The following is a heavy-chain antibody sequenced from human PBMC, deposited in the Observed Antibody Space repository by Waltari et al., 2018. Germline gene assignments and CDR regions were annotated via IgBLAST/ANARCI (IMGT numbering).Heavy chain of an antibody. Sequence: VQLVESGGGLVQPGKSLRLSCKAPGSPFPYFTSGMTWVRQAPGKGLERVAYISPDGKSFFNADSVRGRFTISRDNANNSVFLQMSNLRVDDTAVYFCTNGFGFFVHWGQGTLVTVSS. D-gene: IGHD3-16*01. CDR1: GSPFPYFTSG. J-gene: IGHJ4*02. CDR2: ISPDGKSF. V-gene: IGHV3-48*01. CDR3: TNGFGFFVH.